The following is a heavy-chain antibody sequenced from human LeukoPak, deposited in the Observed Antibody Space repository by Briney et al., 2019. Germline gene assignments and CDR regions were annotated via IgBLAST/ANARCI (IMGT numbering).Heavy chain of an antibody. V-gene: IGHV4-34*01. D-gene: IGHD6-19*01. CDR3: ARTRSSGWYVDY. J-gene: IGHJ4*02. CDR2: INHSGST. Sequence: SETLSLTCAVYGGSFSGYYWSWIRQPPGKGLEWIGEINHSGSTNYNPSLKSRVTISVDTSKNQFSLKLSSVTAADTAVYYCARTRSSGWYVDYWGQEALVTVSS. CDR1: GGSFSGYY.